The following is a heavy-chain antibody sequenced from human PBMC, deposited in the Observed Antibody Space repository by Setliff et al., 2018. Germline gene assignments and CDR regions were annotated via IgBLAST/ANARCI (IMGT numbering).Heavy chain of an antibody. CDR1: GDYTSSQY. V-gene: IGHV4-59*11. D-gene: IGHD3-3*01. CDR2: ISNRGST. Sequence: ASETLSLTCTVSGDYTSSQYWSWIRQPPGKGLEWIGYISNRGSTDYNPSLKSRVTISEDTSRSQFSLKLTSVTTADTAVYYCALSDHYPFYYDYWGLGTLVTVSS. J-gene: IGHJ4*02. CDR3: ALSDHYPFYYDY.